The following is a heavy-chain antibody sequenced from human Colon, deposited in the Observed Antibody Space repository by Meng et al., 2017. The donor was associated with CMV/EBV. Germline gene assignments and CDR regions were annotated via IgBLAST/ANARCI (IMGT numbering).Heavy chain of an antibody. J-gene: IGHJ5*02. CDR2: IKVKDGNT. CDR1: FNTYS. Sequence: FNTYSIAWVRQDPGQGLEWMGWIKVKDGNTNYAENFQSRVTMTADTSTSTAYLDLRSLRSDDTAVYFCARSLGYCSGGTCYTNWFDPWGQGTLVTVSS. V-gene: IGHV1-18*01. CDR3: ARSLGYCSGGTCYTNWFDP. D-gene: IGHD2-15*01.